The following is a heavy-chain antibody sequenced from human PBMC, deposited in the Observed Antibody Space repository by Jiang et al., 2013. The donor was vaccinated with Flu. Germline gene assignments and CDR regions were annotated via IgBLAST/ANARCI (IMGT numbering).Heavy chain of an antibody. D-gene: IGHD5-18*01. CDR2: IIPILAIP. CDR3: AICPGDTAMDSFYYYGMDV. V-gene: IGHV1-69*04. CDR1: GGTFSTYA. Sequence: SSVKVSCKTSGGTFSTYAFSWVRQAPGQGLEWMGRIIPILAIPKYAQKFQGRVTITADRFTSTVYMELRGLRSEDSAVYFCAICPGDTAMDSFYYYGMDVWGQGTTITVSS. J-gene: IGHJ6*02.